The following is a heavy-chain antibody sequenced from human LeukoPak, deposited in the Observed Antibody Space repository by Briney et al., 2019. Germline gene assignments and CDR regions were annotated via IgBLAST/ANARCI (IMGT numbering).Heavy chain of an antibody. CDR2: INPNSGGT. V-gene: IGHV1-2*02. J-gene: IGHJ6*02. Sequence: ASVKVSCKASGYTFTGYYMHWVRQAPGQGLEWMGWINPNSGGTNYAQKFQGRVTMTRDTSISTAYMELSRLRSDDTAVYYCARGSGPSYYYYGMDVWGQGTTVTVSS. D-gene: IGHD2-15*01. CDR1: GYTFTGYY. CDR3: ARGSGPSYYYYGMDV.